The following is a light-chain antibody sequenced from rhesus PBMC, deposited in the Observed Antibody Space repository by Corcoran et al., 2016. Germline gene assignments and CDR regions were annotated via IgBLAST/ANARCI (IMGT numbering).Light chain of an antibody. CDR1: HSVSSW. V-gene: IGKV1-22*01. CDR3: LQYSSSPPYS. Sequence: DIQMTQSPSSLSASVGDTVTITCRASHSVSSWLEWYQKKAGKAPKLLIYKVSSLESGVPSRFSGSGSGTNFPLTISSLQPEDFATYYRLQYSSSPPYSFGQGTKVEIK. CDR2: KVS. J-gene: IGKJ2*01.